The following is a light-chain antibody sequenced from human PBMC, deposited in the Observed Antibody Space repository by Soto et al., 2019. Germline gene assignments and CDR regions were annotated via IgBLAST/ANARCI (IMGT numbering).Light chain of an antibody. V-gene: IGKV3-20*01. CDR2: GVS. CDR3: QQYDRAPIT. CDR1: QRLSASD. Sequence: EIVLTHSPGTLSLSPGQRATLSFSSSQRLSASDIAWYQQKPGQAPKFLIYGVSSRATGIPDRFSGGGSGTDFTLTISRLEPEDFAVYYCQQYDRAPITFGQGTRLEIK. J-gene: IGKJ5*01.